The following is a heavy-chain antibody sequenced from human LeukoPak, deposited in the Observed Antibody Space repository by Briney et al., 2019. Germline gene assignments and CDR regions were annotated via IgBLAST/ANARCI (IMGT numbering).Heavy chain of an antibody. V-gene: IGHV1-18*01. Sequence: ASVKVSCKASGYTFTTYGLSWVRQARGQGLEWMGWISGHNGNTNYAHKFQGRVSMTTDTPARTAYMELKSLRSDDTAVYYCARDSLAAAGPGGYWGQGTLVTVSS. D-gene: IGHD6-13*01. CDR2: ISGHNGNT. J-gene: IGHJ4*02. CDR1: GYTFTTYG. CDR3: ARDSLAAAGPGGY.